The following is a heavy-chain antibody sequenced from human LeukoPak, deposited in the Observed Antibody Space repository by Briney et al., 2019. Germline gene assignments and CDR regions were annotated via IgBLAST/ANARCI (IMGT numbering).Heavy chain of an antibody. CDR2: FNSDGSWI. D-gene: IGHD6-13*01. V-gene: IGHV3-74*01. J-gene: IGHJ4*02. CDR1: GFTFSSYW. Sequence: GGSLRLSCAASGFTFSSYWMHWVRQAPGKGLVWVSRFNSDGSWITYADSVKGRFTISRDDAKNTLYLQMNSLRAEDTAVYYCVAATPHLDYWGQGTLVTVSS. CDR3: VAATPHLDY.